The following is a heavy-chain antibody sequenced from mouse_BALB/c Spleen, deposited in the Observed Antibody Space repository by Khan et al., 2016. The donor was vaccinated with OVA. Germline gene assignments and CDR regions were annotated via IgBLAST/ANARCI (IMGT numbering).Heavy chain of an antibody. CDR1: GYSITSDFA. CDR3: ARSLYYSDAYAMDY. D-gene: IGHD2-13*01. CDR2: ISYTGST. V-gene: IGHV3-2*02. J-gene: IGHJ4*01. Sequence: EVQLQESGPGLVKPSQSLSLTCTVTGYSITSDFAWNWIRQFPGNKLEWMGYISYTGSTSYSPSLKSRISITRDTSKNQFFLHLSSVTTEDTATYYCARSLYYSDAYAMDYWGQGTSVTVSS.